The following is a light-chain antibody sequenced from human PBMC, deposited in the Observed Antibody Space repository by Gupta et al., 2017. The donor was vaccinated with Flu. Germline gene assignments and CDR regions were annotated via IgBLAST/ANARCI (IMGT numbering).Light chain of an antibody. V-gene: IGLV3-19*01. CDR2: GKK. Sequence: SFALTRAPAVSVCLRHTDRVTCQGASLRSYYASWYQQKPGHAPVLVIYGKKNRPSGIPDRLAGSSSGNTASLAITGAQAEDEADYYCSSRDSSGNHLVFGGGTKLTVL. CDR1: SLRSYY. CDR3: SSRDSSGNHLV. J-gene: IGLJ2*01.